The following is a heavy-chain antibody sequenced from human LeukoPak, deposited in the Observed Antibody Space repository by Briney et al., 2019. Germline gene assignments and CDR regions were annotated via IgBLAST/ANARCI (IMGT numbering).Heavy chain of an antibody. D-gene: IGHD3-16*01. CDR2: ISSSGSTI. CDR1: GFTFSSYE. J-gene: IGHJ4*02. Sequence: PGGSLRLSCAASGFTFSSYEMNWVRQAPEKGLEWVSYISSSGSTIYYADSVKGRFTISRDNAKNSLYLQMNSLRSEDTAVYYCARDNDSRDPPHFDYWGQGTLVTVSS. V-gene: IGHV3-48*03. CDR3: ARDNDSRDPPHFDY.